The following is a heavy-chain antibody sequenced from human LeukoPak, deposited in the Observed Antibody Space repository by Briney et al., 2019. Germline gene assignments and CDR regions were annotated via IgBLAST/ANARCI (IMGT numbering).Heavy chain of an antibody. CDR2: ISSSSSSI. Sequence: GGSPRLSCAASGFTFSSYSMNWVRQAPGKGLEWVSYISSSSSSIHYADSVKGRFAISRDNAKNSLYLQMNSLRAEDTAVYYCASGYYDSTGYYRYYFDYWGQGTPVTLSS. CDR1: GFTFSSYS. J-gene: IGHJ4*02. CDR3: ASGYYDSTGYYRYYFDY. V-gene: IGHV3-48*04. D-gene: IGHD3-22*01.